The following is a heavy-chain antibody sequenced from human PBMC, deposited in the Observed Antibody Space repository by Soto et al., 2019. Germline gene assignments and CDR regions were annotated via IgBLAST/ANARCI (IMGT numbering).Heavy chain of an antibody. J-gene: IGHJ6*03. Sequence: ASVKVSCKASGYTFTSYGISWVRQAPGQGLEWMGWISAYNGNTNYAQKLQGRVTMTTDTSTSTAYMELRSLRSDDTAVYYCATLSRRYCSSTSCYAGRIYYYYYMDVWGKGTTVTVS. CDR3: ATLSRRYCSSTSCYAGRIYYYYYMDV. CDR1: GYTFTSYG. V-gene: IGHV1-18*01. CDR2: ISAYNGNT. D-gene: IGHD2-2*01.